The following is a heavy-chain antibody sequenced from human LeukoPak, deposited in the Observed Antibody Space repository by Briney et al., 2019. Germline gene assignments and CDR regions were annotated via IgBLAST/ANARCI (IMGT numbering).Heavy chain of an antibody. J-gene: IGHJ3*02. CDR3: ARAYGDYVTARSFNDAFDI. D-gene: IGHD4-17*01. CDR1: GGSFSGYY. V-gene: IGHV4-34*01. CDR2: INHSGST. Sequence: SETLSLTCAVYGGSFSGYYWSWIRQPPGKGLEWIGEINHSGSTNYNPSLKSRVTISVDTSKNQFSLKLSSVTAADTAVYYCARAYGDYVTARSFNDAFDIWDQGTMVTVSS.